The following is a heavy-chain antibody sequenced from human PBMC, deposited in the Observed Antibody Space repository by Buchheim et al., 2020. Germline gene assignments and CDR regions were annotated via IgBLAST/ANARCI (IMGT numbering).Heavy chain of an antibody. Sequence: EVQLLESGGALVQPGGSLRLSCGVSGFTFSNSAMSWVRQAPGKGLEWVSVISIDGDKTYYAESVKGRFTISRDNSKNTVYLQPNGLRAEDTALYYCAKEEVPNDYWGQGTL. J-gene: IGHJ4*02. CDR2: ISIDGDKT. V-gene: IGHV3-23*01. CDR3: AKEEVPNDY. CDR1: GFTFSNSA.